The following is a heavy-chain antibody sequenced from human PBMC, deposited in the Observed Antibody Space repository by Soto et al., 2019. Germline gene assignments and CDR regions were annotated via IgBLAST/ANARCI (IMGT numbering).Heavy chain of an antibody. Sequence: SQTLSLTCDISGDSVSSINAAWNWIRQSPSRGLEWLGRTYYRSKWHYDYAVSVKGRITITPDTSRDQFSLHLRSVTPEDTAVYYCARTLSYRGGWYSDFPHWGQGTLVTVSS. CDR3: ARTLSYRGGWYSDFPH. D-gene: IGHD6-19*01. V-gene: IGHV6-1*01. CDR1: GDSVSSINAA. CDR2: TYYRSKWHY. J-gene: IGHJ1*01.